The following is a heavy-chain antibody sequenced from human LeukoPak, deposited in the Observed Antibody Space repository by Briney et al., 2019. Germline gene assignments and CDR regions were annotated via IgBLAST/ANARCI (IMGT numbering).Heavy chain of an antibody. CDR2: FDSEDGKT. CDR1: GYTLTELS. D-gene: IGHD6-13*01. CDR3: ATGYLVTAGLMDV. Sequence: ASVKVSCEVSGYTLTELSMFWVRQAPGKGLVWMGSFDSEDGKTVYAQKFQGRVTMTEDTSTDTAYMELSSLRSEDTAVYYCATGYLVTAGLMDVWGQGTTVTVSS. V-gene: IGHV1-24*01. J-gene: IGHJ6*02.